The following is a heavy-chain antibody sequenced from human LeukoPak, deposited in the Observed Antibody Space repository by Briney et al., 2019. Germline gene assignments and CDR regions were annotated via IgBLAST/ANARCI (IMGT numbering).Heavy chain of an antibody. CDR3: ASTLRSGYYYDAFDI. D-gene: IGHD3-22*01. J-gene: IGHJ3*02. CDR1: GVSISDGGFY. V-gene: IGHV4-31*03. Sequence: SETLSLTCTVSGVSISDGGFYWSWIRQHPEKGLEWIGYIYYSGSTYYNPTLESRVTMSVDTSMKQFSLKLKSVTAADTAVYYCASTLRSGYYYDAFDIWGQGTMVTVSS. CDR2: IYYSGST.